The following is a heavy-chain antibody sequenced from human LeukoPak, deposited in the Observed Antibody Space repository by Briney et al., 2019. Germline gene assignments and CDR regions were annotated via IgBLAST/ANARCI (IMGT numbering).Heavy chain of an antibody. V-gene: IGHV1-2*02. CDR1: GYTFTGYY. J-gene: IGHJ4*02. D-gene: IGHD3-10*01. CDR2: INPNSGGT. Sequence: WASVKVSCKASGYTFTGYYMHWVRQAPGQGLEWMGWINPNSGGTNYAQKFQGRVTMTRDTSISTAYIELSRLRSDDTAVYYCARDRYYGSGSYYGIWGQGTLVTVSS. CDR3: ARDRYYGSGSYYGI.